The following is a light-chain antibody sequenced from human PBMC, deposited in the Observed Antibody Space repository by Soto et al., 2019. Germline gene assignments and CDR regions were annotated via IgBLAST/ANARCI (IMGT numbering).Light chain of an antibody. V-gene: IGLV2-14*01. CDR2: EVS. Sequence: QSVLTQPAAVSGSRGQSITISCTGTSSDVGDYNYVSWYQQHPGKAPKLMIYEVSNRPSGVSNRFAGSKSGNTASLTISGLQAEDEADYYCTSYTRFSTLSVSGTGTKVTVL. CDR3: TSYTRFSTLSV. CDR1: SSDVGDYNY. J-gene: IGLJ1*01.